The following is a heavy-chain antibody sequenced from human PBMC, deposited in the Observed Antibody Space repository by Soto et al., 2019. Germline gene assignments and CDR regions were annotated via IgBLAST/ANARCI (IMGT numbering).Heavy chain of an antibody. CDR3: ARERTGVLRSHYFDY. J-gene: IGHJ4*02. CDR1: GFTFSSYE. CDR2: ISSSGSTI. V-gene: IGHV3-48*03. Sequence: GGSLRLSCAASGFTFSSYEMNWVRRAPGKGLEWVSYISSSGSTIYYADSVKGRFTISRDNAKNSLYLQMNSLRAEDTAVYYCARERTGVLRSHYFDYWGQGTLVTVSS. D-gene: IGHD3-3*01.